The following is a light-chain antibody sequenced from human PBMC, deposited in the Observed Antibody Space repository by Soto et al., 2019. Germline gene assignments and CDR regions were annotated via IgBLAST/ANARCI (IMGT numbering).Light chain of an antibody. V-gene: IGKV1-5*01. J-gene: IGKJ1*01. CDR1: QSISGW. Sequence: DIQMTQSPSTLSASVGDRVTITCRASQSISGWLAWYQQKPGKAPNLLISHASSLESGVPPRFSGSGSGTEFTLTISSLQPDDFATYYYQQYNSYWTFGQGTKVDIK. CDR3: QQYNSYWT. CDR2: HAS.